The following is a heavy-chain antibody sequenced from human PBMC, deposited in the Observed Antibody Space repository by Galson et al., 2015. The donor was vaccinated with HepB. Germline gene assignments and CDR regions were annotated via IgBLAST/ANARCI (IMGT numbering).Heavy chain of an antibody. Sequence: SLRLSCAASEFTFSDYGMHWARQAPGKGLEWVALIWKDGTNKYYADSVKGRFTISRDNSENTLYLQMNSLRAEDSAVYYCVREVRNGWYYFDYWGPGAQVTVSS. CDR3: VREVRNGWYYFDY. CDR1: EFTFSDYG. CDR2: IWKDGTNK. J-gene: IGHJ4*02. D-gene: IGHD6-19*01. V-gene: IGHV3-33*01.